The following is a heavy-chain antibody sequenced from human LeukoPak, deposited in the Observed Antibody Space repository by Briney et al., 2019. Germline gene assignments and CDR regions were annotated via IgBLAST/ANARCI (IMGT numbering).Heavy chain of an antibody. CDR3: ARESRVRYSYGYCY. CDR2: INAGNGNT. CDR1: GYTFTSYA. D-gene: IGHD5-18*01. Sequence: ASVKVSCKASGYTFTSYAMHWVRQAPGQRLEWMGWINAGNGNTKYSQKFQGRVTITRDTSASTAYMELNSLRSEDTAVYYCARESRVRYSYGYCYWGQGTLVTVSS. V-gene: IGHV1-3*01. J-gene: IGHJ4*02.